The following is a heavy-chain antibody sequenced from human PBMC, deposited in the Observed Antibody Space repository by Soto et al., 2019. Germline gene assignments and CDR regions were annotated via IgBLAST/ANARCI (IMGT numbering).Heavy chain of an antibody. D-gene: IGHD2-15*01. CDR3: ATWLLREHAFDI. CDR2: LYIADGT. Sequence: DAQVVESGGGLIQPGGSLRLSCAASGFTVSDKKYITWVRQAPGQGLEWVSALYIADGTFYADSVRGRFTVSIDSSKNTVYLQMNNLSPEDTAVYFCATWLLREHAFDIWGLGTMVTVSS. J-gene: IGHJ3*02. CDR1: GFTVSDKKY. V-gene: IGHV3-53*01.